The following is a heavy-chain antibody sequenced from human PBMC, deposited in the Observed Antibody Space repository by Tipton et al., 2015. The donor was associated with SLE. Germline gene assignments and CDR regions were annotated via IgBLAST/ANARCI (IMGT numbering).Heavy chain of an antibody. V-gene: IGHV1-18*01. J-gene: IGHJ5*02. CDR1: GYTFTSYG. CDR2: ISAYNGNT. Sequence: QLVQSGAEVKKPGASVKVSCKASGYTFTSYGISWVRQAPGQGLEWMGWISAYNGNTNYAQKRQGRVTMTTDTSTSTAYMELRSLRSDDTAVYYCARDLRYCTGGVCYTDDNWFDPWGQGTLVTVSS. D-gene: IGHD2-8*02. CDR3: ARDLRYCTGGVCYTDDNWFDP.